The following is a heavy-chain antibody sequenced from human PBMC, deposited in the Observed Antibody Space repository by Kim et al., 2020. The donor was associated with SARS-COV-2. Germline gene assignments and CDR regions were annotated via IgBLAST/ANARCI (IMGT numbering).Heavy chain of an antibody. CDR2: IYYSGST. J-gene: IGHJ4*02. CDR1: GGSISSSSYY. D-gene: IGHD3-10*01. CDR3: SGWVRGSTYYFDY. Sequence: SETLSLTCTVSGGSISSSSYYWGWIRQPPGKGLDWIGSIYYSGSTYYNPSLKSRVTISVDTSKNQFSLKLSSVTAADTAVYYCSGWVRGSTYYFDYWGQGTLVTVSS. V-gene: IGHV4-39*07.